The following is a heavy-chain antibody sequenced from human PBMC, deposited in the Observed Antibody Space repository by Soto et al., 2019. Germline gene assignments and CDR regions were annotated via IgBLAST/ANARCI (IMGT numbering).Heavy chain of an antibody. CDR3: ARGLATHIAVAGMGYFDS. D-gene: IGHD6-19*01. J-gene: IGHJ4*02. Sequence: SETLSLNCTVSGGSVSSGSYYWSWIRQPPGKGLEWIGYIYYSGSTNYNPALKSRVTISVDTSKNQFSLNLSSVTAADTAVYYCARGLATHIAVAGMGYFDSWGQVTRGTVSS. V-gene: IGHV4-61*01. CDR2: IYYSGST. CDR1: GGSVSSGSYY.